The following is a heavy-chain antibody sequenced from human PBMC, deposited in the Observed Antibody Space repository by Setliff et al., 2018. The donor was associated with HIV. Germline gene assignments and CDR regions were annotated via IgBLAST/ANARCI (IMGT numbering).Heavy chain of an antibody. CDR3: ARDYDFWSGWKAFDI. J-gene: IGHJ3*02. Sequence: SETLSLTCTVSGGSISNSNYFWDWIRQPPGKGLEWIGSAGSADYGGNAYYNPSLKSRVTISVETSKNQFSLKLTSVTAADTAVYYCARDYDFWSGWKAFDIWGQGTMVT. D-gene: IGHD3-3*01. V-gene: IGHV4-39*07. CDR2: AGSADYGGNA. CDR1: GGSISNSNYF.